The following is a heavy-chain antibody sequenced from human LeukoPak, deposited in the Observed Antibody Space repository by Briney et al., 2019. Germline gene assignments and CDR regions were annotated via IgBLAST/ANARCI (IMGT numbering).Heavy chain of an antibody. V-gene: IGHV4-59*01. CDR1: GGSISSYY. D-gene: IGHD2-2*01. CDR3: ARGSSDIVVVPAAFRGAFDI. J-gene: IGHJ3*02. CDR2: IYYSGST. Sequence: SETLSLTCTVSGGSISSYYWSWIRQPPGKGLDWIGYIYYSGSTNYNPSLKSRVTISVDTSKNQFSLKLSSVTAADTAVYYCARGSSDIVVVPAAFRGAFDIWGQGTMVTVSS.